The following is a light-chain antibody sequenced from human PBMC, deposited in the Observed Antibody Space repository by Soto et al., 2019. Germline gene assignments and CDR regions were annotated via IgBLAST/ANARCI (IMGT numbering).Light chain of an antibody. J-gene: IGKJ2*01. CDR2: AAS. CDR3: LQDYNYPPT. CDR1: QGISFD. Sequence: AIQMTQSPSALSASVGARVTITCRASQGISFDLAWYQQKPGRAPELLIYAASTLQSGVPSRFSGSGSATDFTLTISSLQPEDFATYFCLQDYNYPPTFGQGTKLEIK. V-gene: IGKV1-6*01.